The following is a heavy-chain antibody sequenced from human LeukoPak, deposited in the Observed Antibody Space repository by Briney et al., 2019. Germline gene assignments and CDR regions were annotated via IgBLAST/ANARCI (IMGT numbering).Heavy chain of an antibody. D-gene: IGHD1-26*01. CDR1: GFTFSSYS. J-gene: IGHJ4*02. Sequence: GGSLRLSCAASGFTFSSYSMKWVRQAPGKGLEWVSYISSSSSTIYYADSVKGRFTISRDNAKNSLYLQMNSLRAEDTAVYYCARDRYSGSYYEGFDYWGQGTLVTVSS. V-gene: IGHV3-48*04. CDR2: ISSSSSTI. CDR3: ARDRYSGSYYEGFDY.